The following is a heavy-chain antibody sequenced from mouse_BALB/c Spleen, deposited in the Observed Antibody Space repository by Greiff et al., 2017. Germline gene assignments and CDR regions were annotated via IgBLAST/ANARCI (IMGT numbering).Heavy chain of an antibody. V-gene: IGHV6-6*02. CDR3: TSPSLLRLHWYFDV. Sequence: EVKLVESGGGLVQPGGSMKLSCVASGFTFSNYWMNWVRQSPEKGLEWVAEIRLKSNNYATHYAESVKGRFTISRDDSKSSVYLQMNNLRAEDTGIYYCTSPSLLRLHWYFDVWGAGTTVTVSS. CDR1: GFTFSNYW. J-gene: IGHJ1*01. D-gene: IGHD1-2*01. CDR2: IRLKSNNYAT.